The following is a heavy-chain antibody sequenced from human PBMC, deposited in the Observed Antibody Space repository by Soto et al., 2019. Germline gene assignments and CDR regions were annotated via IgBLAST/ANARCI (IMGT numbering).Heavy chain of an antibody. CDR3: ARRSPAAPLYSGSYYGRYYYYGMDV. V-gene: IGHV4-34*01. D-gene: IGHD1-26*01. CDR2: INHSGST. J-gene: IGHJ6*02. CDR1: GGSFSGYY. Sequence: QVQLQQWGAGLLKPSETLSLTCAVYGGSFSGYYWSWIRQPPGKGLEWIGEINHSGSTNYNPSLKSRVTISVDTYNKQFSLKMSAAAAADTVLYYGARRSPAAPLYSGSYYGRYYYYGMDVWGQGTTVTVSS.